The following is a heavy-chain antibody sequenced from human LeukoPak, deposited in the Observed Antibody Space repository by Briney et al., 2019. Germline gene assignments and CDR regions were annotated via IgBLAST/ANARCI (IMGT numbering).Heavy chain of an antibody. D-gene: IGHD3-22*01. V-gene: IGHV4-34*01. CDR2: INHSGST. Sequence: SETLSLTCTVSGDSISGYYWSWIRQPPGKGLEWIGEINHSGSTNYNPSLKSRVTISVDTSKNQFSLKLSSVTAADTAVYYCARDADSSVGYGMDVWGQGTTVTVSS. CDR3: ARDADSSVGYGMDV. CDR1: GDSISGYY. J-gene: IGHJ6*02.